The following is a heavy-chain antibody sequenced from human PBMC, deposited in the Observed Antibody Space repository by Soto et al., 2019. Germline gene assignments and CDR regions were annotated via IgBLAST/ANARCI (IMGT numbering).Heavy chain of an antibody. J-gene: IGHJ4*02. D-gene: IGHD3-22*01. Sequence: GGSLRLSCAASGFTFSSYSMNWVRQAPGKGLEWVSSISSSSSYIYYADSVKGRFTISRDNAKNPLYLQMNSLRAEDTAVYYCARDDYDSSGYLYWGQGTLVTVSS. CDR2: ISSSSSYI. CDR1: GFTFSSYS. CDR3: ARDDYDSSGYLY. V-gene: IGHV3-21*01.